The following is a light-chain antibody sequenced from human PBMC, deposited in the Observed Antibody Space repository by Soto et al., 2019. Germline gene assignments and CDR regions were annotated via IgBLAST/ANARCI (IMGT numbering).Light chain of an antibody. CDR1: SSNIGSHN. J-gene: IGLJ1*01. Sequence: VLTQPPSASGTPGQRVTISRSGSSSNIGSHNVNWYQQLPGTAPKFLIYSNNQRPSGVPDRFSGSTSGTSASLVIRGLQSEDEADYDCAAWDDILNGYVFGGGTKVTVL. CDR2: SNN. V-gene: IGLV1-44*01. CDR3: AAWDDILNGYV.